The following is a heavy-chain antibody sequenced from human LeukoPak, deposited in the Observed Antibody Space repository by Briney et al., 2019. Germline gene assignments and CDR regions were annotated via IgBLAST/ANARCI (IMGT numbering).Heavy chain of an antibody. Sequence: GGSLRLSCAASGFTFSSYSMNWVRQAPGKGLEWVSYISVDFSPIYYRDSVKGRFTISRENAKNSLYLQMNSLRAGDTAVYYCARAAYSSTWYSRYFDLWGRGTLVTVSS. V-gene: IGHV3-48*01. CDR1: GFTFSSYS. CDR3: ARAAYSSTWYSRYFDL. D-gene: IGHD6-13*01. J-gene: IGHJ2*01. CDR2: ISVDFSPI.